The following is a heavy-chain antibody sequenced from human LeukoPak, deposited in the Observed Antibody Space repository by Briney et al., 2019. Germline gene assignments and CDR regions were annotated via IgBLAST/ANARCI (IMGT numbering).Heavy chain of an antibody. CDR3: ARGPGGPGQRTNEALDY. J-gene: IGHJ4*02. D-gene: IGHD1-1*01. CDR2: IYASGST. V-gene: IGHV4-4*07. CDR1: GDSISSSY. Sequence: LGTLSLTCTISGDSISSSYWSWIRQPAGEGLEWIWRIYASGSTDYNPSPTSRVTMSVDMSKNQFSLQVTSVTAADTAVYYCARGPGGPGQRTNEALDYWGQGTLLTVSS.